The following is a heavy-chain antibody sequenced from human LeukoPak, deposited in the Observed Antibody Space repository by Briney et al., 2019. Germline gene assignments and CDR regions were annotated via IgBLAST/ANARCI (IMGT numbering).Heavy chain of an antibody. CDR2: IYHSGST. Sequence: SGTLSLTCAVSGGSISSSNWWSWVRQPPGKGLEWIGEIYHSGSTNYNPSLKSRVTISVDKSKNQFSLKLTSVTAADTAAYYCARQGDSGWYYFDYWGQGTLVTVSS. CDR3: ARQGDSGWYYFDY. D-gene: IGHD6-19*01. J-gene: IGHJ4*02. CDR1: GGSISSSNW. V-gene: IGHV4-4*02.